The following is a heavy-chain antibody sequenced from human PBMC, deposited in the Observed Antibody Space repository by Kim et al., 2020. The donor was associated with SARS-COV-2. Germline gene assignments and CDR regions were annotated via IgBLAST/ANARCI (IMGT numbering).Heavy chain of an antibody. CDR3: AREAWEDTGNGSDK. CDR2: ISPSGRT. CDR1: DVSISSNNW. D-gene: IGHD1-26*01. Sequence: SETLSLTCAVSDVSISSNNWWTWVRQPPGKGLEWIGEISPSGRTNYNPSLKSRVTISVDKSKNQFSLNLRSVTAADTAVYYCAREAWEDTGNGSDKWGQGRLVTVPS. V-gene: IGHV4-4*02. J-gene: IGHJ4*02.